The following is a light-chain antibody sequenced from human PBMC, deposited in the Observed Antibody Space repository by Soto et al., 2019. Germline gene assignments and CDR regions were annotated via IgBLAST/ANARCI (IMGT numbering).Light chain of an antibody. J-gene: IGLJ1*01. CDR2: AVT. Sequence: QSALTQPASVSECPGQSITISCTGTSSDVGGYNYVSWYQQPPGKAPKLMIYAVTNRPSGVSNRFSGSKSGNTASLTISGLQAEDEADDYCSSYTSSSSYVFGTGTKVTV. V-gene: IGLV2-14*01. CDR1: SSDVGGYNY. CDR3: SSYTSSSSYV.